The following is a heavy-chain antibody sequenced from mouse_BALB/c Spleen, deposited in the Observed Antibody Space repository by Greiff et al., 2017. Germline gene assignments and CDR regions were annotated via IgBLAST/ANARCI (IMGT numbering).Heavy chain of an antibody. CDR3: ARSLLPNYFDY. CDR2: INPGSGGT. J-gene: IGHJ2*01. V-gene: IGHV1-54*01. Sequence: LVESGAELVRPGTSVKVSCKASGYAFTNYLIEWVKQRPGQGLEWIGVINPGSGGTNYNEKFKGKATLTADKSSSTAYMQLSSLTSDDSAVYFCARSLLPNYFDYWGQGTTLTVSS. D-gene: IGHD2-3*01. CDR1: GYAFTNYL.